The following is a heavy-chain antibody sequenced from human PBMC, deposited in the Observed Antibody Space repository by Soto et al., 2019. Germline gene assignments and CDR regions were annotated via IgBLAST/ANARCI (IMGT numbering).Heavy chain of an antibody. CDR1: GFTFSTYG. J-gene: IGHJ4*02. V-gene: IGHV3-33*01. CDR2: IWYDGSNK. Sequence: QVQLVESGGGAVQPGRSLRLSCAASGFTFSTYGMHWVRQAPGKGLEWVAVIWYDGSNKYYADSVEGRFTISRDNSKNTLYLQMNSLRAEDTAVYYCAGGPHIVVVTATDYWGQGTLVTVSS. D-gene: IGHD2-21*02. CDR3: AGGPHIVVVTATDY.